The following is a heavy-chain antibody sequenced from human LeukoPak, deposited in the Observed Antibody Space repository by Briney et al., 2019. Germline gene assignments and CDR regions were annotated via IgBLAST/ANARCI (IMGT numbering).Heavy chain of an antibody. CDR3: ARPIVVFRYFDY. Sequence: ASVTVSCTASGYTFTSYAMHWVRQAPGQRLEWMGWIDAGNGNTKYSQKFQGRVTTTRDTSASTAYMELSSLRSEDTAVYYCARPIVVFRYFDYWAREPWSPSPQ. D-gene: IGHD3-22*01. CDR1: GYTFTSYA. V-gene: IGHV1-3*01. CDR2: IDAGNGNT. J-gene: IGHJ4*02.